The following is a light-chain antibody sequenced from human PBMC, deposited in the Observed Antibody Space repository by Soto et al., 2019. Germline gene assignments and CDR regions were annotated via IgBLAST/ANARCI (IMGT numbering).Light chain of an antibody. CDR2: DVS. J-gene: IGLJ1*01. CDR1: SSDVGGYNY. CDR3: SSYTSSSTLSYV. Sequence: QSVLTQPASVSGSPGQSITISCTGTSSDVGGYNYVSWYQQHPGKAPKLMIYDVSNRPSGVSNRFSGSKSGNTASLTISGRQADDEADYYCSSYTSSSTLSYVFGTGTKLTVL. V-gene: IGLV2-14*01.